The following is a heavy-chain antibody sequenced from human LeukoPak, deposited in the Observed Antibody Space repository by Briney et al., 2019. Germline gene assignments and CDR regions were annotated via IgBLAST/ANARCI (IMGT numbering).Heavy chain of an antibody. V-gene: IGHV4-59*12. J-gene: IGHJ4*02. CDR1: GGSISSYY. Sequence: PSETLSLTCTVSGGSISSYYWSWIRQPPGKGLEWIGYIYYSGSTNYNPSLKSRVTISVDTSKNQFSLKLSSVTAADTAVYYCARGLSYYGSGSYYNKRITFDYWGQGTLVTVSS. CDR2: IYYSGST. D-gene: IGHD3-10*01. CDR3: ARGLSYYGSGSYYNKRITFDY.